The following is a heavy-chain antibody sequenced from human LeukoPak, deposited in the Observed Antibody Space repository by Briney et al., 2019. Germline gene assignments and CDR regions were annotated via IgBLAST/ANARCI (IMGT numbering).Heavy chain of an antibody. D-gene: IGHD5-12*01. CDR2: MNPNSGST. CDR3: ARGRSTGYPYYFEY. Sequence: ASVTVSCTASGYTFTSYDINWVRQAPGQGLEWMGWMNPNSGSTGYAQKFQGRVTITRNTSISTAYMELSGLRSEDTAVYYCARGRSTGYPYYFEYWGQGTLVTVSS. V-gene: IGHV1-8*03. J-gene: IGHJ4*02. CDR1: GYTFTSYD.